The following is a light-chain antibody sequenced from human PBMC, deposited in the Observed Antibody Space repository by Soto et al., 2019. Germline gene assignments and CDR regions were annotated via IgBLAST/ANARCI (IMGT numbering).Light chain of an antibody. V-gene: IGLV2-14*01. CDR2: DVI. CDR1: SSDVGGYNY. J-gene: IGLJ2*01. Sequence: QSALTQPASVSGSPGQSITISCTGTSSDVGGYNYVSWYQQHPGKAPKLMIYDVINRPSGVSNRFSGSKSGNTASLTISGLQAEDEADYYGSSYTSSSTRVFGGGTKLTVL. CDR3: SSYTSSSTRV.